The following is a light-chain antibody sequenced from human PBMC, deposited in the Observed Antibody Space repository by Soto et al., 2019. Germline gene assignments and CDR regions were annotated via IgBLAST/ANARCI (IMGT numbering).Light chain of an antibody. CDR1: QSVSNNF. CDR3: QQYGSSPRT. CDR2: DAS. V-gene: IGKV3-20*01. J-gene: IGKJ3*01. Sequence: EIVLTQSPGTLSLSPGERATLTCRASQSVSNNFLAWYQQKPGQAPRLLIYDASRRATGIPDRFSGSGSGTDFTLTISRLEPEDFAVFYCQQYGSSPRTFGPGTKVDI.